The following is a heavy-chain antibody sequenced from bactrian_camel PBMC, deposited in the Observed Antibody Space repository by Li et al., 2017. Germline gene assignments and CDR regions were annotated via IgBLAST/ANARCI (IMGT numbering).Heavy chain of an antibody. V-gene: IGHV3S63*01. J-gene: IGHJ4*01. CDR2: SHSDGGT. CDR1: GFTLRNYC. CDR3: AVVQRRLYCSFLYRYNN. Sequence: HVQLVESGGGSVQAGGSLTLSCAASGFTLRNYCMGWFRQSPGKEREGVARSHSDGGTSYADSVKGRFTISKSNGSNSLALEMSSLKPEDTAVYYCAVVQRRLYCSFLYRYNNWGQGTQVTVS. D-gene: IGHD6*01.